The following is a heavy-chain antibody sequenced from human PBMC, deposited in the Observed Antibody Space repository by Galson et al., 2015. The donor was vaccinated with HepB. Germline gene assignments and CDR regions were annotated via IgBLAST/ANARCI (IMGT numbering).Heavy chain of an antibody. J-gene: IGHJ4*02. V-gene: IGHV3-11*06. CDR1: GFTFSDYY. CDR2: ISGSSSDT. D-gene: IGHD2-15*01. CDR3: ARKTRIPEY. Sequence: SLRLSCAASGFTFSDYYMSWIRQAPGKGLECVSYISGSSSDTNYADSVKGRFTISRDNAKNSLYLQMNSLRVEDTAVYYCARKTRIPEYWGQGTLVTVSS.